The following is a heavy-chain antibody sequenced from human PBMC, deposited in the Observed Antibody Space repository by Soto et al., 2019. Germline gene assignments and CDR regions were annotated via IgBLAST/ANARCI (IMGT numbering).Heavy chain of an antibody. V-gene: IGHV4-39*01. CDR3: ARNVRELLPSDS. J-gene: IGHJ4*02. CDR2: IYDSGST. Sequence: SDTLSLTCTVSGVSIISMVDYWCFIRQPPGKGLEWIGSIYDSGSTYYNPSLKSRVTISVDTSKNQFSLKLSSVTAADTAVYYCARNVRELLPSDSWGQGTLLTVSS. D-gene: IGHD1-26*01. CDR1: GVSIISMVDY.